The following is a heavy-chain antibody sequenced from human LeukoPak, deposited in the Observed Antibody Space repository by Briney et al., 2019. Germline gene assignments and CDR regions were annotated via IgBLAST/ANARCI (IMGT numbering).Heavy chain of an antibody. J-gene: IGHJ4*02. Sequence: PGGSLRLSCAASGFTFSGSAMHWVRQASGKGLEWVGRTRNKANSYTTEYAASVKGRFTISRDDSKNSLYLQMNSLKTEDTAVYYCASYYGGNSGDYWGQGTLVTVSS. CDR2: TRNKANSYTT. CDR1: GFTFSGSA. V-gene: IGHV3-72*01. D-gene: IGHD4-23*01. CDR3: ASYYGGNSGDY.